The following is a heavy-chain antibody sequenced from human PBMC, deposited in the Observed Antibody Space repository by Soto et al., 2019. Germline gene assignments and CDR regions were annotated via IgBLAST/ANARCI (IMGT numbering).Heavy chain of an antibody. CDR3: ARVVVLVPAAPAEGFDY. D-gene: IGHD2-2*01. V-gene: IGHV3-7*01. CDR2: IKQDGSEK. Sequence: GGSLRLSCAASGLTFSSYWMSWGRQAPGKGLEWVANIKQDGSEKYYVDSVKGRFTISRDNAKNSLYLQMNSLRAEDTAVYYCARVVVLVPAAPAEGFDYWGQGTLVTVPS. J-gene: IGHJ4*02. CDR1: GLTFSSYW.